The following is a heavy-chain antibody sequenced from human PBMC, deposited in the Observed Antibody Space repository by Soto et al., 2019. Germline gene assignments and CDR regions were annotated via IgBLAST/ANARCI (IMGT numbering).Heavy chain of an antibody. CDR3: ARGLLTMVRGVTHMDV. CDR2: MNPNSGNT. Sequence: GASVKVSCKASGYTFTSYDINWVRQATGQGLEWMGWMNPNSGNTGYAQKFQGRVTMTRNTSISTAYMELSSLRSEDTAVYYCARGLLTMVRGVTHMDVRGQGTTVTVSS. V-gene: IGHV1-8*01. CDR1: GYTFTSYD. D-gene: IGHD3-10*01. J-gene: IGHJ6*02.